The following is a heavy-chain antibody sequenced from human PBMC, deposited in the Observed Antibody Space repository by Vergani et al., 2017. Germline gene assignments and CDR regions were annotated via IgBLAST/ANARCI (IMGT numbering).Heavy chain of an antibody. D-gene: IGHD5-18*01. Sequence: QVQLQESGPGLVKPSETLSLTCAVSGYSISSGYYWGWIRQPPGKGLEWIGSIYHSGSTYYNPSLKSRVTISVDTSKNQFSLKLSSATAADTAVYYCARDTAMVKGLDYWGQGTLVTVSS. CDR3: ARDTAMVKGLDY. CDR2: IYHSGST. V-gene: IGHV4-38-2*01. J-gene: IGHJ4*02. CDR1: GYSISSGYY.